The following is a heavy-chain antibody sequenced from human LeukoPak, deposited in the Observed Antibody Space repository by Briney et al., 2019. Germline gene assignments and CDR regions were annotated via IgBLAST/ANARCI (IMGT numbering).Heavy chain of an antibody. Sequence: GASVKVSCKASGYTFTSYAMHWVRQAPGQRLEWMGWINAGNGNTKYSQKFLGRVTITRDTSASTAYMELSSLRSEDTAVYYCARDRYSGYSSTYFDYWGQGTLVTVSS. CDR2: INAGNGNT. J-gene: IGHJ4*02. V-gene: IGHV1-3*01. CDR1: GYTFTSYA. CDR3: ARDRYSGYSSTYFDY. D-gene: IGHD6-13*01.